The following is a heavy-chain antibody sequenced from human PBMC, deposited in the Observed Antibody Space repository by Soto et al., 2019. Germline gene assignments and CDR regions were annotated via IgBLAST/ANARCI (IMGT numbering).Heavy chain of an antibody. Sequence: QVQLVESGGGVVQPGRSLRLSCAASGFTFSSYGMHWVRQAPGKGLEWVAVIWYDGSNEYYADSVKGRFTISRDSSKNTLYLQMNSLRAEDTAVYCCARERLHGGSLDYWGQGTLVTVSS. CDR2: IWYDGSNE. J-gene: IGHJ4*02. CDR1: GFTFSSYG. V-gene: IGHV3-33*01. CDR3: ARERLHGGSLDY. D-gene: IGHD2-15*01.